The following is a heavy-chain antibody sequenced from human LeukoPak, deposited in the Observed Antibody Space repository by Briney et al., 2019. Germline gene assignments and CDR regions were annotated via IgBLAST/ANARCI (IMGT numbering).Heavy chain of an antibody. CDR2: ISTYTGNA. J-gene: IGHJ6*03. Sequence: ASVKVSCKASGYSFITHGVTWVRQAPGQGIQWVGWISTYTGNAHYAQRLQDRVTLSKDTATTTAYLEVRNLRSDDTAVYYCARDLAVLGVVFTSYMDVWGKGTPVIVSS. V-gene: IGHV1-18*01. CDR3: ARDLAVLGVVFTSYMDV. D-gene: IGHD3-3*01. CDR1: GYSFITHG.